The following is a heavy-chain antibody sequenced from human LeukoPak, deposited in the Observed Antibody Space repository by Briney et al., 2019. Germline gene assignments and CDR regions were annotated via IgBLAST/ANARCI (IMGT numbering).Heavy chain of an antibody. CDR2: MNPNSGNA. D-gene: IGHD6-19*01. CDR3: ARGAWYSGAYTTLYYFDY. J-gene: IGHJ4*02. CDR1: GYTFTSYD. V-gene: IGHV1-8*01. Sequence: ASVKVSFKASGYTFTSYDINWVRQAAGQGLEWMGWMNPNSGNAGYSQKFQDRVTITRNTSISTAYMELSSLRSEDTAVYYCARGAWYSGAYTTLYYFDYWGQGTLVTVSS.